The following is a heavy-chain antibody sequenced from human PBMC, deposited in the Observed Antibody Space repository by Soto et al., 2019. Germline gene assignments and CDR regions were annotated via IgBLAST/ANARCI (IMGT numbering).Heavy chain of an antibody. D-gene: IGHD2-15*01. J-gene: IGHJ4*01. CDR3: VKDSYADFHRVLSTAEYFFDY. CDR1: GFTFDDYA. Sequence: GGSLRLSCTASGFTFDDYAMHWVRQGPGRGLEWVSGITWNSGKIAYADSVKGRFTIARDDDNNSLYLQMNSLRPEDTALYYCVKDSYADFHRVLSTAEYFFDYWGHGTLVTISS. V-gene: IGHV3-9*01. CDR2: ITWNSGKI.